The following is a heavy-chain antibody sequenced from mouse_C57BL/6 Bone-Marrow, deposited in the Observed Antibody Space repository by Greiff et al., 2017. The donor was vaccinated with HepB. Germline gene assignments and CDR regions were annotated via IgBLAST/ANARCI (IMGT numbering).Heavy chain of an antibody. CDR1: GYTFTSYG. J-gene: IGHJ2*01. V-gene: IGHV1-81*01. Sequence: QVQLKESGAELARPGASVKLSCKASGYTFTSYGISWVKQRTGQGLEWIGEIYPRSGNTYYNEKFKGKATLTADKSSSTAYMELRSLTSEDSAVYFCARRKFYDYDGNYWGQGTTLTVSS. D-gene: IGHD2-4*01. CDR3: ARRKFYDYDGNY. CDR2: IYPRSGNT.